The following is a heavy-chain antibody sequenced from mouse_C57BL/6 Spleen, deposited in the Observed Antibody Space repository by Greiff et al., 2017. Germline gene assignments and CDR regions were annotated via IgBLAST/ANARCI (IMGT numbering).Heavy chain of an antibody. CDR2: IDPSDSYT. CDR1: GYTFTSYW. CDR3: AGNYAFDY. D-gene: IGHD1-1*01. Sequence: QVQLQQPGAELVKPGASVKLSCKASGYTFTSYWMQWVKQRPGQGLEWIGEIDPSDSYTNYNQKFKGKATLTVDTSSSTANMQLSSLTSEDSAVYYCAGNYAFDYWGQGTTLTVSS. J-gene: IGHJ2*01. V-gene: IGHV1-50*01.